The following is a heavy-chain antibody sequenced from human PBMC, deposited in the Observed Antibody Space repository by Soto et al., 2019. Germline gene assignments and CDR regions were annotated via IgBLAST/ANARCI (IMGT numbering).Heavy chain of an antibody. V-gene: IGHV5-10-1*01. J-gene: IGHJ4*02. CDR2: IDPSDSQT. D-gene: IGHD3-22*01. CDR3: ARQIYDSDTGPNFQYYFDS. Sequence: GESLKISCKVSGYSFAGYWITWVRQKPGKGLEWMGRIDPSDSQTYHSPSFRGHVTISVTKSITTVFLQWSSLRASDTAMYYCARQIYDSDTGPNFQYYFDSWGQGTPVTVSS. CDR1: GYSFAGYW.